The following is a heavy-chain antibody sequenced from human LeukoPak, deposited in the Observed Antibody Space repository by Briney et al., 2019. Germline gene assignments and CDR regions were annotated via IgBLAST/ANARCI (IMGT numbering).Heavy chain of an antibody. CDR3: ARDLRRGSSSWYVSGGDY. Sequence: ASVKVSCKASGYTFTSYGISWVRQAPVQGLEWMGWITAYNDNTYYAQKLQGRVTMTTDTSTSTAYMELRSLRSDDTAVYYCARDLRRGSSSWYVSGGDYWGQGTLVTVSS. CDR2: ITAYNDNT. J-gene: IGHJ4*02. CDR1: GYTFTSYG. D-gene: IGHD6-13*01. V-gene: IGHV1-18*01.